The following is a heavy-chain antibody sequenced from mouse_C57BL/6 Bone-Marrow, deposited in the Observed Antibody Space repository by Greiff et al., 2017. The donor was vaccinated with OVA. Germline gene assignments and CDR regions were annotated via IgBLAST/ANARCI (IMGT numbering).Heavy chain of an antibody. J-gene: IGHJ2*01. Sequence: VQLQQSGAELVKPGASVKLSCTASGFNIKDYYMHWVKQRTEQGLEWIGRIDPEDGENKYAPKFQGKATITADTSSKTAYLQLSSLTSEDTAVYYCASENGYSYFDYWGQGTTLTVSS. V-gene: IGHV14-2*01. CDR1: GFNIKDYY. CDR3: ASENGYSYFDY. CDR2: IDPEDGEN. D-gene: IGHD2-3*01.